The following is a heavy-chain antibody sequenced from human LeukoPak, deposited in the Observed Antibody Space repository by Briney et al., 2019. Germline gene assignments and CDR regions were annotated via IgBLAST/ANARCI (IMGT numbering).Heavy chain of an antibody. CDR2: ISNDGNNE. CDR1: GFTFSSYG. CDR3: AKKYIGDAFDY. V-gene: IGHV3-30*18. D-gene: IGHD5-12*01. J-gene: IGHJ4*02. Sequence: GRSLRLSCAVSGFTFSSYGMHWVRHAPGKGLEWVAVISNDGNNEYYRDSVKGRFTISRDNSKNTLYLQMKSLRTEDTAVYYCAKKYIGDAFDYWGQGTLVTVSS.